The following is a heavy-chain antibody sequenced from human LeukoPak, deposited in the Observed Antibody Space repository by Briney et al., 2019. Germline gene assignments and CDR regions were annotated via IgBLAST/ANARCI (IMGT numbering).Heavy chain of an antibody. CDR2: INPNSGGT. CDR3: AVMIFEGYYGSADDAFDI. V-gene: IGHV1-2*02. Sequence: ASVKVSCKASGYTFTGYYMHWVRQAPGQGLEWMGWINPNSGGTNYAQKFQGRVTMTRDTSISTAYMKLSRLRSDDTAVYYCAVMIFEGYYGSADDAFDIWGQGTMVTVSS. J-gene: IGHJ3*02. D-gene: IGHD3-10*01. CDR1: GYTFTGYY.